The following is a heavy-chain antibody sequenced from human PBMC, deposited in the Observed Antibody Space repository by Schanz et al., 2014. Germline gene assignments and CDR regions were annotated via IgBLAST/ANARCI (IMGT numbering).Heavy chain of an antibody. Sequence: EVQLLESGGGLVQPGGSLRLSCAASGFTFSSYAMTWVRQAPGMGLEWVSTIGTSGGTNYAESVKGRFTISRDNSKNTLYLQMNSLRAEDTAVYFCAKIERNEDSGQGTLVTVSS. CDR2: IGTSGGT. J-gene: IGHJ4*02. D-gene: IGHD1-1*01. CDR1: GFTFSSYA. CDR3: AKIERNED. V-gene: IGHV3-23*01.